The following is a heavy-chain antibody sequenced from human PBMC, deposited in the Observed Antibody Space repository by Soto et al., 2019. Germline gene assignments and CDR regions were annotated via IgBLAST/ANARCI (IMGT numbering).Heavy chain of an antibody. V-gene: IGHV3-23*01. D-gene: IGHD3-10*01. CDR1: GFTFSSYA. CDR2: ISGSGGST. Sequence: EVQLLESGGGVVQPGGSLRLSCAASGFTFSSYAMSWVRQAPGKGLEWVSAISGSGGSTYYADSVKGRFTISRDNSKNTLYLQMNSLRAEDTAVYYCAKPPTYMVRGVIYYFDYWGQGTLVTVSS. CDR3: AKPPTYMVRGVIYYFDY. J-gene: IGHJ4*02.